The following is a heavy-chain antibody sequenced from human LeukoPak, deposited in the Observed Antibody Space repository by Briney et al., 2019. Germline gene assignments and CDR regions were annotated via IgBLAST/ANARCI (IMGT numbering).Heavy chain of an antibody. D-gene: IGHD1-26*01. V-gene: IGHV3-20*04. CDR3: ARVVDSGSYYPFDY. CDR2: INWNGGST. J-gene: IGHJ4*02. CDR1: GFTFDDYG. Sequence: GGSLRLSCAASGFTFDDYGMSWVRQAPGKRLEWVSGINWNGGSTGYADSVKGRFTISRDNAKNSLYLQMNSLRAEDTALYYCARVVDSGSYYPFDYWGQGTLVTVSS.